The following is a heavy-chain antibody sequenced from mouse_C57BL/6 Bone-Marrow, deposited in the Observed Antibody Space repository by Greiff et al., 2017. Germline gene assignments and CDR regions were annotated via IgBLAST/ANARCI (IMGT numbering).Heavy chain of an antibody. V-gene: IGHV1-64*01. CDR2: IHPNSGST. Sequence: QVQLQQPGAELVKPGASVKLSCKASGYTFTSYWMHWVKQRPGQGLEWIGMIHPNSGSTNYNEKFKSKATLTVDKSSSTAYIQLSSLTSEDSAVYYCAWYYGSSLYWYFDVWGTGTTVTVSS. CDR1: GYTFTSYW. J-gene: IGHJ1*03. CDR3: AWYYGSSLYWYFDV. D-gene: IGHD1-1*01.